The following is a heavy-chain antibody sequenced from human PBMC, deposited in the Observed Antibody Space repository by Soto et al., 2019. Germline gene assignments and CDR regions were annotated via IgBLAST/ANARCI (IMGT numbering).Heavy chain of an antibody. Sequence: PSETLSLTCTVSGGSISSGGYYWSWIRQHPGKGLEWIGYIYYSGSTYYNPSLKSRVTISVDTSKNQFSLKLSSVTAADTAVYYCARAGSRSRVLLVYAIDYWGQGTLVTVSS. V-gene: IGHV4-31*03. CDR3: ARAGSRSRVLLVYAIDY. D-gene: IGHD2-8*01. CDR1: GGSISSGGYY. J-gene: IGHJ4*02. CDR2: IYYSGST.